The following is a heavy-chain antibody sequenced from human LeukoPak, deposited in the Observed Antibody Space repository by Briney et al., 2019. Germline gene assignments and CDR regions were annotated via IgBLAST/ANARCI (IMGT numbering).Heavy chain of an antibody. CDR1: GLTLSNYA. CDR3: AGGQRSDY. J-gene: IGHJ4*02. D-gene: IGHD6-25*01. V-gene: IGHV3-23*01. CDR2: ISGSGAST. Sequence: AGPLRLPCAASGLTLSNYAMSWLRQAPRKGLPWVSTISGSGASTFYGDSAKGRITISRDNSENTLYLQMISLGAEDKAVDYCAGGQRSDYWGQGTLVTVSS.